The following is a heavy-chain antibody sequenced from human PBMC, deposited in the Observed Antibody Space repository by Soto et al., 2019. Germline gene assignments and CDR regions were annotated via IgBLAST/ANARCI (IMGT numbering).Heavy chain of an antibody. Sequence: GGSLRLSCAASGFTFSRYSMTWVRQGPEKGLEWVSEISADGARTYYADSVKGRFTVSRDNSKNTVYLQMNSLRAEDTAVYYCAQNFDCWGQGTLVTVSS. J-gene: IGHJ4*02. CDR1: GFTFSRYS. CDR3: AQNFDC. CDR2: ISADGART. V-gene: IGHV3-23*01.